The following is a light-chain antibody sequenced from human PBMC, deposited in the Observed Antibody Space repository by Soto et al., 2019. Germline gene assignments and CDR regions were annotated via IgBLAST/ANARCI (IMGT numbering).Light chain of an antibody. J-gene: IGLJ3*02. Sequence: QSALTQPASVSGSPGQSITISCTGTSSDVGGYNHVSWHQQHPGKAPKLIIYEVRNRPSGVSNRLSGSKSGNTASLTISGLQADDEADYYCCSYTSSSIRVFGGGTKLTVL. CDR2: EVR. CDR3: CSYTSSSIRV. V-gene: IGLV2-14*01. CDR1: SSDVGGYNH.